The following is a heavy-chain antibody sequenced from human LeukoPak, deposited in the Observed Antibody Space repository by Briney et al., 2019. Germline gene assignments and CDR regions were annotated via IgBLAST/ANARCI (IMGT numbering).Heavy chain of an antibody. CDR3: AKDHCINGVCPYFDY. V-gene: IGHV3-23*01. CDR2: ISGRGGRT. J-gene: IGHJ4*02. D-gene: IGHD2-8*01. Sequence: GGSLRLSCAASGFTFTDYAMSWVRQAPGKGREWVSAISGRGGRTYYADSVKGRFTISRDYSKNTLYLQMNSLRAEDTAVYYCAKDHCINGVCPYFDYWGQGTLVTVSS. CDR1: GFTFTDYA.